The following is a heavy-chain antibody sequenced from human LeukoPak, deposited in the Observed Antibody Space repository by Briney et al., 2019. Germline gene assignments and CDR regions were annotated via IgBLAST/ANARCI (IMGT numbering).Heavy chain of an antibody. CDR1: GFTFDDYG. CDR2: INWNGGSI. J-gene: IGHJ4*02. Sequence: GGSLRLSCAASGFTFDDYGMSWVRQAPGKGLEWVSGINWNGGSIGYADSVKGRFTISRDNAKNSLYLQMNSLRAEDTAVYYCASLAVAGTRGVDYWGQGTLLTVSS. V-gene: IGHV3-20*04. D-gene: IGHD6-19*01. CDR3: ASLAVAGTRGVDY.